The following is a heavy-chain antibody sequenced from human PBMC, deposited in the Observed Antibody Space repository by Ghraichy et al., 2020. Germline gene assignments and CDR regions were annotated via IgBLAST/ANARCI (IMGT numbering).Heavy chain of an antibody. V-gene: IGHV3-48*01. CDR3: ARNGIAAAGDWFDP. J-gene: IGHJ5*02. CDR2: ISSSSSTI. CDR1: GFTFSSYS. Sequence: GGSLRLSCAASGFTFSSYSMNWVRQAPGKGLEWVSYISSSSSTIYYADSVKGRFTISRDNAKNSLYLQMNSLRAEDTAVYYCARNGIAAAGDWFDPWGQGTLVTVSS. D-gene: IGHD6-13*01.